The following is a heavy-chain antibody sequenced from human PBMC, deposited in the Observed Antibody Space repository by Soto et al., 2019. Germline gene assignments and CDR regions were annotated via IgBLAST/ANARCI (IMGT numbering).Heavy chain of an antibody. V-gene: IGHV5-51*01. CDR2: IYPGDSDT. CDR1: GYSFTSYW. Sequence: GESLKISCKGSGYSFTSYWIDWVRQMPGKGLEWMGIIYPGDSDTRYSPSFQGQVTISADKSISTAYLQWSSLKASDTAMYYCARHPKPLDCSSTSCYSGNWFDPWGQGTLVTVSS. D-gene: IGHD2-2*02. CDR3: ARHPKPLDCSSTSCYSGNWFDP. J-gene: IGHJ5*02.